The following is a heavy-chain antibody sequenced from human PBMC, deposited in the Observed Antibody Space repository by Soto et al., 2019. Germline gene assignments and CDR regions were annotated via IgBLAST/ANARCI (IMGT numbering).Heavy chain of an antibody. CDR1: GGSISSHY. D-gene: IGHD2-8*01. V-gene: IGHV4-59*11. CDR3: ITDGPDGRAY. J-gene: IGHJ4*02. Sequence: TSETLSLTCTVSGGSISSHYWSWIRQPPGKGLEWIGYIYYSGSTNYNPSLKSRVTISRDDSKNTLYLQMNSLKIEDTAVYYCITDGPDGRAYWGQGTQVTVSS. CDR2: IYYSGST.